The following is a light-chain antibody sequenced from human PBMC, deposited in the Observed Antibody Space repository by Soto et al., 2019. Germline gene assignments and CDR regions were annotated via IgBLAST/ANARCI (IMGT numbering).Light chain of an antibody. CDR2: GAS. V-gene: IGKV3-20*01. J-gene: IGKJ1*01. Sequence: EIVLTQSPVTLSFSPCEIATLSCSSIQSVSSSYLAWYQQKPGQAPRLLTYGASSRATGIPDRFSGSGSGTGFTLTISRLEPEDFAVYYCQQYGSLPRTFGQGTKVDIK. CDR3: QQYGSLPRT. CDR1: QSVSSSY.